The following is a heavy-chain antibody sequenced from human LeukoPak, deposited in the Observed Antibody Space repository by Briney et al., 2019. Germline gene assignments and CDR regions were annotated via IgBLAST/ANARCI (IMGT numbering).Heavy chain of an antibody. J-gene: IGHJ4*02. CDR1: GFTFSNYR. D-gene: IGHD4-17*01. CDR2: IKEDGSEK. V-gene: IGHV3-7*04. CDR3: SRGLTVSDY. Sequence: PGGSLRLSCAASGFTFSNYRMSWVRQAPGKGLEWVANIKEDGSEKYYVDSVKGRFTISRDNAKNSVYQQLNSLRVEDTAVYYCSRGLTVSDYWGQGTLVTVSS.